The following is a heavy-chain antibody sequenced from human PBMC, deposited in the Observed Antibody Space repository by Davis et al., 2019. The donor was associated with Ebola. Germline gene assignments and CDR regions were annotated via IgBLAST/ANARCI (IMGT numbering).Heavy chain of an antibody. CDR1: GYTFTSYT. J-gene: IGHJ6*04. CDR2: INAGNGNT. D-gene: IGHD3-3*01. V-gene: IGHV1-3*01. Sequence: AASVKVSCMASGYTFTSYTMHWVRQAPGQRLEWMGWINAGNGNTKYSQKFQGRVTITRDTSASTAYMELSSLRSEDTAVYYCARDSLRLLYYYYGMDVWGKGTTVTVSS. CDR3: ARDSLRLLYYYYGMDV.